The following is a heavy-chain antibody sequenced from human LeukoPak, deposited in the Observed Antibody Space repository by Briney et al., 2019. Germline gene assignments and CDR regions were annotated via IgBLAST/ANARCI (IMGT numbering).Heavy chain of an antibody. CDR2: ISDAGRSE. CDR3: PRWFEGRLIDS. D-gene: IGHD3-16*01. CDR1: GSSFRTYG. J-gene: IGHJ4*02. Sequence: GGSLRLSCVVSGSSFRTYGMHWVRQAPGKGMEWVAVISDAGRSENYADSAKGRFTISKDNSRNTLYLQMNSLRVEDTAVYHCPRWFEGRLIDSWGQGTLVTVSS. V-gene: IGHV3-30*03.